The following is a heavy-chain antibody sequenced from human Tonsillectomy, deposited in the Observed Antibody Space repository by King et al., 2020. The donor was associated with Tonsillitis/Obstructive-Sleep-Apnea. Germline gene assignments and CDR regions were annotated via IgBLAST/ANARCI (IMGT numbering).Heavy chain of an antibody. Sequence: VQLVESGAEVKKPGASGKVSCKASGYTFTSYDINWVRQATGQGLEWMGWMNPNSGNTGYAQKFQGRVTMTRNTSISTAYMELSSLGSEDTAVYYCARRDGKVRFLEWLSHYSPLVQNFDYWGQGTLVTVSS. CDR3: ARRDGKVRFLEWLSHYSPLVQNFDY. V-gene: IGHV1-8*01. CDR1: GYTFTSYD. CDR2: MNPNSGNT. J-gene: IGHJ4*02. D-gene: IGHD3-3*01.